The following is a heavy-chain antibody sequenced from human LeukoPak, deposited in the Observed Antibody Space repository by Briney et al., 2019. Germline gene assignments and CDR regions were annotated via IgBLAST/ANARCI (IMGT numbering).Heavy chain of an antibody. V-gene: IGHV3-53*01. J-gene: IGHJ4*02. CDR2: IYSGGST. CDR1: GFTVSSNY. D-gene: IGHD6-13*01. Sequence: GGSLRLSCAASGFTVSSNYMSWDRQAPGKGLEWVSVIYSGGSTYYADSVKGRFTISRDNSKNTLYLQMNSLRAEDTAVYYCARVSSGYSSSWPFDYWGQGTLVTVSS. CDR3: ARVSSGYSSSWPFDY.